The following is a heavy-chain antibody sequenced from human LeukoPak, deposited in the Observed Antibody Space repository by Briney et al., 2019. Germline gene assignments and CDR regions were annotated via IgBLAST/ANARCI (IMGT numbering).Heavy chain of an antibody. CDR3: ARRGIAVAGTPAEYFQH. D-gene: IGHD6-19*01. CDR1: GYSFTTYW. Sequence: GESLKISCKGSGYSFTTYWIRWVRQMPGKGLEWMGIIYPGDSDTRYSPSFQGQVTISADKSFSTAYLQWSSLKASDTAMYYCARRGIAVAGTPAEYFQHWGQGTLVIVSS. J-gene: IGHJ1*01. CDR2: IYPGDSDT. V-gene: IGHV5-51*01.